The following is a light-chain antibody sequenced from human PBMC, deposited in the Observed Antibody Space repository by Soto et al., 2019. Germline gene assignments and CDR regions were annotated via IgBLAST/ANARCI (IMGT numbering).Light chain of an antibody. J-gene: IGKJ4*01. CDR2: AAS. Sequence: DIQMTQSPSSLSASVGDRVTITCRASQSISSYLNWYQQKPGKAPKLLIYAASSLQSGVPSRFSGSGSGTDFTLTISSLQPEDFATYYCQQLNSYPRITFGGGTKVDIK. V-gene: IGKV1-39*01. CDR1: QSISSY. CDR3: QQLNSYPRIT.